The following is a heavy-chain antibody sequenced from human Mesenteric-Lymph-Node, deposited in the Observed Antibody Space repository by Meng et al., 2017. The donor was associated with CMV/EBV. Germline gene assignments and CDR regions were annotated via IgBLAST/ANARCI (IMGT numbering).Heavy chain of an antibody. CDR3: ARGDHPYNDILTGYSPLDF. D-gene: IGHD3-9*01. J-gene: IGHJ4*02. CDR2: ILYERDAT. V-gene: IGHV3-30-3*01. CDR1: GFTFRSYT. Sequence: GGSLRLSCAASGFTFRSYTMHWVRQAPGKGLESVGVILYERDATYYADSVKGRFTISRDNSKNTLYLQMSSLRAEDTAVYYCARGDHPYNDILTGYSPLDFRGQGTLVTVSS.